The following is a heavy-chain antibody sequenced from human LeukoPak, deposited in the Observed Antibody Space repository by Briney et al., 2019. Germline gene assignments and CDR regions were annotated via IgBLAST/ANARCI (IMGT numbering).Heavy chain of an antibody. Sequence: GESLQISCTGSGYSFTDFWIGWVRQMPGRGLEWMGIIYPDDSDTRYSPSFQGQVTISADKSITTAYLHWTRLNASDTAVYYCARVTPIKIFDYWGQGSLVTVSS. J-gene: IGHJ4*02. CDR2: IYPDDSDT. CDR3: ARVTPIKIFDY. CDR1: GYSFTDFW. V-gene: IGHV5-51*01. D-gene: IGHD5-12*01.